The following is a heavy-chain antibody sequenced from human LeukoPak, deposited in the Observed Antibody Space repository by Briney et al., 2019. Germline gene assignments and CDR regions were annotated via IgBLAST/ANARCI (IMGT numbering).Heavy chain of an antibody. CDR2: IYYSGST. V-gene: IGHV4-59*01. CDR3: ARTAVAGTIDY. CDR1: GGSISSYY. D-gene: IGHD6-19*01. J-gene: IGHJ4*02. Sequence: SEALSLTCTVSGGSISSYYWSWIRQPPGKGLEWIGYIYYSGSTNYNPSLRSRVTISVDTSKNQFSLKLSSVTAADTAVYYCARTAVAGTIDYWGQGTLVTVSS.